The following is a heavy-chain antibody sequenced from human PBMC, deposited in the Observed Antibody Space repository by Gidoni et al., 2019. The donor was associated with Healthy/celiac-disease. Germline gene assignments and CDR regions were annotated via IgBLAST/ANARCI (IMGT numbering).Heavy chain of an antibody. D-gene: IGHD3-22*01. CDR3: ARDGYYYDSSGYYPGRYFDY. CDR1: AFTFRSHG. CDR2: IWYDGSNK. Sequence: VQLVESGGGVVQPARSLRLPRAASAFTFRSHGMHWVRQAPGKGLEWVAVIWYDGSNKYYADSVKGRFTISRDNSKNTLYLQMNSLRAEDTAVYYCARDGYYYDSSGYYPGRYFDYWGQGTLVTVSS. V-gene: IGHV3-33*01. J-gene: IGHJ4*02.